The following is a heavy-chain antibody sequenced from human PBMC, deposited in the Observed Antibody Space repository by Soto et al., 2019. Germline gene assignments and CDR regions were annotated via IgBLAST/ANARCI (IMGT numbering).Heavy chain of an antibody. D-gene: IGHD1-1*01. V-gene: IGHV4-59*08. Sequence: QVQLQESGPGLVKPSETLSLTCTVSGGSISSYSWSWIRQPPGKGLEWIGYISFSGSTNYNPSLKSRGTMSIAASTSQVSLKLRSVTATDTAVYYCARRSPPLDLYYFYGMDVWGQGTTITVSS. CDR2: ISFSGST. CDR3: ARRSPPLDLYYFYGMDV. J-gene: IGHJ6*02. CDR1: GGSISSYS.